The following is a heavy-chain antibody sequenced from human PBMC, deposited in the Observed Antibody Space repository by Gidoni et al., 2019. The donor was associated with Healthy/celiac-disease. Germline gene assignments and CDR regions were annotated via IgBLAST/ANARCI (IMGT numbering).Heavy chain of an antibody. CDR1: RFTFNSYA. J-gene: IGHJ5*02. V-gene: IGHV3-23*01. Sequence: EVQLLESGGGLVQPGGSLRLSCAASRFTFNSYAINWVRQAPGKGLEWVSAISGSGGSTYYADSVKGRFTISRDNSKNTLYLQMNSLRAEDTAVYYCAKGPAMIGRGNWFDPWGQGTLVTVSS. CDR3: AKGPAMIGRGNWFDP. CDR2: ISGSGGST. D-gene: IGHD3-22*01.